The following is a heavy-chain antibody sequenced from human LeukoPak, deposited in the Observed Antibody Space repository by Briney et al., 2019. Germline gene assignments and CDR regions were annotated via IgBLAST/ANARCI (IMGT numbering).Heavy chain of an antibody. D-gene: IGHD6-13*01. CDR2: INPNSGGT. CDR3: ARDGSPVHSSSWYWHPKSNDVGNWFDP. Sequence: ASVKVSCKASGYTFTGYYMHWVRQAPGQGLEWMGWINPNSGGTNYAQKFQGRATMTRDTSISTAYMELSRLRSDDTAVYYCARDGSPVHSSSWYWHPKSNDVGNWFDPWGQGTLVTVSS. CDR1: GYTFTGYY. V-gene: IGHV1-2*02. J-gene: IGHJ5*02.